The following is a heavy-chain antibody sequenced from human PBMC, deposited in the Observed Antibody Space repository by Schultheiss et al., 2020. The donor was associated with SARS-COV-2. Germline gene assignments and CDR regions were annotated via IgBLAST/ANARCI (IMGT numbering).Heavy chain of an antibody. D-gene: IGHD2-2*01. CDR1: GGSMSLYY. J-gene: IGHJ6*03. CDR2: IYYSGST. CDR3: ARDRESTTSCYTGPCYYYYMDV. V-gene: IGHV4-59*01. Sequence: SETLSLSCTVSGGSMSLYYWNWIRQPPGKGLEWIGYIYYSGSTYYNPSLKSRVTISVDTSKNQFSLRLSSVTAADTAVYYCARDRESTTSCYTGPCYYYYMDVWGKGTTVTVSS.